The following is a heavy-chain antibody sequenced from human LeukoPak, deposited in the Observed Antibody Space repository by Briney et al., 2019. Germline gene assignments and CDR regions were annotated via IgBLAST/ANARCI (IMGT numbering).Heavy chain of an antibody. Sequence: GGSLRLSCAASGFTFSSYAMHWVRQAPGKGLEWVAVISYDGSNKYYADSVKGRFTISRDNSKNTLYLQMNSLRAENTAVYYCARVDRTGTTLNYWGQGTLVTVSS. J-gene: IGHJ4*02. CDR1: GFTFSSYA. D-gene: IGHD1-7*01. CDR3: ARVDRTGTTLNY. CDR2: ISYDGSNK. V-gene: IGHV3-30-3*01.